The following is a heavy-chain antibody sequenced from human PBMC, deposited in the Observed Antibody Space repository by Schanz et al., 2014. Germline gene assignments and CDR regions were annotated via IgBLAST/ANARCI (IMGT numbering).Heavy chain of an antibody. D-gene: IGHD6-13*01. V-gene: IGHV3-13*04. CDR1: GFTFSSYD. CDR2: IGTAGDT. CDR3: AKPFRSSWYPDAFDI. Sequence: EVKLLESGGGLVQPGGSLRLSCAASGFTFSSYDMHWVRQVTGKGLEWVSGIGTAGDTYYPDSVKGRFTISRDNAKNSLYLQMNSLRAEDTAVYYCAKPFRSSWYPDAFDIWGQGTMVTVSS. J-gene: IGHJ3*02.